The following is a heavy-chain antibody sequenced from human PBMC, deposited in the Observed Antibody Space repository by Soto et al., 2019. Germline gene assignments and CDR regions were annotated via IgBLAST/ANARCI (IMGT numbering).Heavy chain of an antibody. CDR3: SRGSGLNDGSDL. Sequence: QVHLVQSGAEVKSPGASVKISCKTSGYTFTNYGITWVRQAPGQGLEWVGWVNGDSGNTNYAPKMEGRVTMTTDASTSTADIELRSLRSDDTAVDYCSRGSGLNDGSDLWGQGTVVTV. J-gene: IGHJ3*01. CDR1: GYTFTNYG. V-gene: IGHV1-18*01. CDR2: VNGDSGNT.